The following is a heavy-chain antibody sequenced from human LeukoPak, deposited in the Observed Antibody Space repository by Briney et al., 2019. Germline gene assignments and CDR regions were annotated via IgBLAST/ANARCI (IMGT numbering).Heavy chain of an antibody. CDR3: ARGLEAGPGMAAAGLARF. V-gene: IGHV1-18*01. CDR1: GGTFSSYA. D-gene: IGHD6-13*01. Sequence: ASVKVSCKASGGTFSSYAISWVRQAPGQGLEWMGWISAYNGNTNYAQKLQGRVTMTTDTSTSTAYMELRSLRSDDTAVYYCARGLEAGPGMAAAGLARFWGQGTLVTVSS. CDR2: ISAYNGNT. J-gene: IGHJ4*02.